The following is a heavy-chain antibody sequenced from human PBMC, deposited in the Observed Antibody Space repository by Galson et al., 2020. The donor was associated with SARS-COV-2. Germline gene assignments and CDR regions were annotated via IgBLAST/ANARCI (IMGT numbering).Heavy chain of an antibody. CDR3: ARMVRDCSGGSCYQIFDY. V-gene: IGHV2-26*01. Sequence: SGPTLVKPTEPLTLPCTVSGLSLSNARMGVSWIRQPPGKALEWLPHIFSNDEKSYRTPLKSRLHISKDTYKRQVVLTMTNMDPVDTATYYCARMVRDCSGGSCYQIFDYGGQGTLVTVSS. CDR1: GLSLSNARMG. J-gene: IGHJ4*02. D-gene: IGHD2-15*01. CDR2: IFSNDEK.